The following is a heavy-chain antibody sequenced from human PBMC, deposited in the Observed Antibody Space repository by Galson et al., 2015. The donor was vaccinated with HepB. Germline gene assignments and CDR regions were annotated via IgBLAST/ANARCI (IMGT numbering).Heavy chain of an antibody. J-gene: IGHJ5*02. CDR1: GFTFGSYG. CDR3: AKGLGELSLRWFDP. V-gene: IGHV3-30*18. D-gene: IGHD3-16*02. CDR2: ISYDGSNK. Sequence: SLRLSCAASGFTFGSYGMHWVRQAPGKGLEWVAVISYDGSNKYSTNSVKGRFTISRDNFKNTLYLQMNSLRAEDTAVYYCAKGLGELSLRWFDPWGQGTLVTVSS.